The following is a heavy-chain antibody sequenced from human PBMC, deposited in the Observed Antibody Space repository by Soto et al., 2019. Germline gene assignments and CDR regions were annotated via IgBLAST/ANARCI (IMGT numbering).Heavy chain of an antibody. V-gene: IGHV3-30*14. J-gene: IGHJ4*02. CDR2: ISYDLSNK. CDR3: ARDLGVRPAALDY. CDR1: GFTFINYD. D-gene: IGHD2-2*01. Sequence: GGSLRLSCAASGFTFINYDINWVRQAPCKVLLLLAVISYDLSNKYYAESVKGLFTISRYSSNKTLYLQMNSLRVDDTAVYSCARDLGVRPAALDYWGQGTLVTVSS.